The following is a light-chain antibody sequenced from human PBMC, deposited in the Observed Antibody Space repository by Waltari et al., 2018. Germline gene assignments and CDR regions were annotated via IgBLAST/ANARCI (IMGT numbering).Light chain of an antibody. CDR2: DVS. CDR1: QRINTW. J-gene: IGKJ2*01. CDR3: QQYYRYYT. Sequence: IQMTQSPSALSASVGDRATITCRASQRINTWMAWYQQRPGKAPKVLIYDVSTLESGVPSRFSGSGSGTEFTLAINNLQPEDFATYYCQQYYRYYTFGQGTKLEIK. V-gene: IGKV1-5*01.